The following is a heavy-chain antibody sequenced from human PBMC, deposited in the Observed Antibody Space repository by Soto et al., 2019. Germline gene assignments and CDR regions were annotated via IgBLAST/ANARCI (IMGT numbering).Heavy chain of an antibody. Sequence: GGSLRLSCAAPGFNFIIHAIHWVRQAPGKGLEWVAVLSLGGKNPYYADSVKGRFTISRDNYKNTLYLKTNSLTDEDTAVYYCAKEAAAGHWGQGTLVTVSS. CDR1: GFNFIIHA. V-gene: IGHV3-30*04. CDR3: AKEAAAGH. CDR2: LSLGGKNP. J-gene: IGHJ4*02. D-gene: IGHD6-13*01.